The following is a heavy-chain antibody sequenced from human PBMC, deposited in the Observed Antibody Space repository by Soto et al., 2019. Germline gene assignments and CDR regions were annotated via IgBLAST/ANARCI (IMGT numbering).Heavy chain of an antibody. D-gene: IGHD1-20*01. CDR3: ARDHRYNWNDEGWFDP. CDR1: GYMFSTYD. CDR2: LNPNSGNT. Sequence: QVQLVQSGAEVKKPGASVKVSCKASGYMFSTYDINWVRQAPGQGLEWMGWLNPNSGNTGYAQKFQGRVTMTRNTSINTAYMELSSLGSDDTAVYYCARDHRYNWNDEGWFDPWXXGTLVTVSS. V-gene: IGHV1-8*01. J-gene: IGHJ5*02.